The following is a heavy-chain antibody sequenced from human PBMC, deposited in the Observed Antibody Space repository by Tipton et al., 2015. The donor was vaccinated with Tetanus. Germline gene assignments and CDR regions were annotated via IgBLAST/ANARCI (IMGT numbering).Heavy chain of an antibody. Sequence: SLRLSCAASGFTFSSYWMSWVRQAPGKGLEWVANIKQDGSAKYYVDSVKGRFTISRDNAKNSLYLQMNSLRAEDTAVYYCARVGISQNAYSYVYHGLDVWGQGTTVTVSS. CDR1: GFTFSSYW. CDR3: ARVGISQNAYSYVYHGLDV. V-gene: IGHV3-7*01. CDR2: IKQDGSAK. D-gene: IGHD5-18*01. J-gene: IGHJ6*02.